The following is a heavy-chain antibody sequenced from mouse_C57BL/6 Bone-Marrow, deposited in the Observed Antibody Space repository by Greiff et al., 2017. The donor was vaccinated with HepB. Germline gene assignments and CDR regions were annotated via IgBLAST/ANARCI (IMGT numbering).Heavy chain of an antibody. D-gene: IGHD1-1*01. CDR2: IWGGGST. V-gene: IGHV2-9*01. J-gene: IGHJ1*03. CDR1: GFSLTSYG. Sequence: LVAPSQSLSITCTVSGFSLTSYGVDWVRQPPGKGLEWLGVIWGGGSTSYNSALMSRLSISKDNSKSQVFLKMNSLQTDDTAMYYCAKHGADYYGSSYGYFDVWGTGTTVTVSS. CDR3: AKHGADYYGSSYGYFDV.